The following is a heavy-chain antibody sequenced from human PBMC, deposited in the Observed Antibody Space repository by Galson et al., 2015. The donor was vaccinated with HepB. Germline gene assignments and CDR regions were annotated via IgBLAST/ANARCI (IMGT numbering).Heavy chain of an antibody. CDR2: IIPIFGTA. D-gene: IGHD1-26*01. J-gene: IGHJ3*02. Sequence: SCKASGGTFSSYAISWVRQAPGQGLEWMGGIIPIFGTANYAQKFQGRVTITADESTSTAYMELSSLRSEDTAVYYCAGGRVGGSYNAFDIWGQGTMVTVSS. CDR1: GGTFSSYA. V-gene: IGHV1-69*01. CDR3: AGGRVGGSYNAFDI.